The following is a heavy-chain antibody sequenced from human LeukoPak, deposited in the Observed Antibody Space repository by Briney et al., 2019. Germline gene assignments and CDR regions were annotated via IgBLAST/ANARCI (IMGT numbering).Heavy chain of an antibody. CDR3: AKVTAARSYYYYGMGV. D-gene: IGHD6-6*01. Sequence: PGRSLRLSCAASGFTFSSYGMHWVRQAPGKGLEWVAVISYDGSNKYYADSVKGRFTISRDNSKNTLYLQMNSLRAEDTAVYYCAKVTAARSYYYYGMGVWGQGTTVTVSS. CDR2: ISYDGSNK. CDR1: GFTFSSYG. V-gene: IGHV3-30*18. J-gene: IGHJ6*02.